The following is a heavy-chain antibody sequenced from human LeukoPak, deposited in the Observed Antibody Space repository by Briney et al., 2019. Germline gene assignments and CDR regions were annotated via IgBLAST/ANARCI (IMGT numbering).Heavy chain of an antibody. D-gene: IGHD2-2*02. J-gene: IGHJ4*02. V-gene: IGHV4-59*01. CDR3: ARGYCSKTTCYRDMATILPDY. Sequence: SETLSLTCTVSGGSISPYYWTWIRQPPGKGLEWIGYIFYSGNTNYNPSLKSRVTMSVDTSNNQFSLRLTSVTAADTAVYFCARGYCSKTTCYRDMATILPDYWGRGTLVTVSS. CDR1: GGSISPYY. CDR2: IFYSGNT.